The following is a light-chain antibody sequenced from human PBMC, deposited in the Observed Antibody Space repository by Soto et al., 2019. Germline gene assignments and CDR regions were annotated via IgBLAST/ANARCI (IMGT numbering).Light chain of an antibody. V-gene: IGKV3D-11*01. CDR1: QGVSSY. Sequence: EIVLTQSPATLSLSPGERATLSCRASQGVSSYLAWYQQKPGQAPRLLIYDASNRATGIPARFSGSGPGTDFTLTISSLEPEDFAVYYWQQRSNCPFFGGGTKVDIK. J-gene: IGKJ4*01. CDR2: DAS. CDR3: QQRSNCPF.